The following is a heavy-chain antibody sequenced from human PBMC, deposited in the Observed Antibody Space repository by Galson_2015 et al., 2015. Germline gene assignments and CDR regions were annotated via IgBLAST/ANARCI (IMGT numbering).Heavy chain of an antibody. J-gene: IGHJ1*01. D-gene: IGHD3-3*01. Sequence: SLRLSCAASGFTFSSYGMHWVRQAPGKGLEWVAVISYDGSNKYYADSAKGRFTISRANSKNTLYLQMNSRRAEDTAVYYCAKESLRVLEWKYFQHWGQGTLVTVSS. CDR2: ISYDGSNK. V-gene: IGHV3-30*18. CDR1: GFTFSSYG. CDR3: AKESLRVLEWKYFQH.